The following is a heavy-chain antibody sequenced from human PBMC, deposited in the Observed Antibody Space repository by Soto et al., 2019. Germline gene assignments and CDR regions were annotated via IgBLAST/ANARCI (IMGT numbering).Heavy chain of an antibody. CDR2: ISYDGSNK. Sequence: GGSLRLSCAASGFTFSSYAMHWVRQAPGKGLEWVAVISYDGSNKYYADSVKGRFTISRDNSKNTLYLQMNSLRAEDTAVYYCGRDLSNYYFDYWGQGTLVTVSS. J-gene: IGHJ4*02. V-gene: IGHV3-30*04. CDR3: GRDLSNYYFDY. D-gene: IGHD4-4*01. CDR1: GFTFSSYA.